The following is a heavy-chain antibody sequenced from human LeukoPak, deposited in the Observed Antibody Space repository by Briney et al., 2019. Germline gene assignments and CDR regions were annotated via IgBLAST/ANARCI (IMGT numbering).Heavy chain of an antibody. CDR3: AKFATVRGVGDVDY. CDR2: ISGSGGST. J-gene: IGHJ4*02. V-gene: IGHV3-23*01. Sequence: GGSLRLSCAASGFTFSSYEMNWVRQAPGKGLEWVSAISGSGGSTYYADSVKGRFTISRDNSKNTLYLQMNSLRAEDTAVYYCAKFATVRGVGDVDYWGQGTLVTVSS. CDR1: GFTFSSYE. D-gene: IGHD3-10*01.